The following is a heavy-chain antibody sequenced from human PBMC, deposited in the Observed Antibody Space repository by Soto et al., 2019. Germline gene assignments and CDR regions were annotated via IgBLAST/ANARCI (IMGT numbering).Heavy chain of an antibody. V-gene: IGHV4-59*01. CDR2: IYFSGTT. CDR1: GGSISSYY. Sequence: SETLSLTCTVSGGSISSYYWSWIRQPPGKGLEWIAYIYFSGTTNYNPSLKSRVIISVDTSKNQFSLKLSSVSAADTAIYYCARSIAAAGTTLFDSWGQGALVTVSS. J-gene: IGHJ4*02. CDR3: ARSIAAAGTTLFDS. D-gene: IGHD6-13*01.